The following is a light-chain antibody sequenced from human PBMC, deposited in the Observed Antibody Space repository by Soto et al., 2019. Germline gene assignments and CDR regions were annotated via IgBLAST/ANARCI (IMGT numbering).Light chain of an antibody. CDR3: QQYNNWPRT. CDR1: HSVSSD. V-gene: IGKV3-15*01. Sequence: EVVMTQSPATLSVSPGERATLSFSSSHSVSSDLAWYHQKPGQAPRLLIYGASTRATGIPARFSGSGSGTEFTLSISSLQSEDFAVYYCQQYNNWPRTFGQGTKVAIK. J-gene: IGKJ1*01. CDR2: GAS.